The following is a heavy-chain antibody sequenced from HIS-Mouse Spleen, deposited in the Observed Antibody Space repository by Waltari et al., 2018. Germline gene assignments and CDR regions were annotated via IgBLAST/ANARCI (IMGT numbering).Heavy chain of an antibody. CDR1: GSPISSSRYF. V-gene: IGHV4-39*07. J-gene: IGHJ2*01. CDR3: AREIPYSSSWYDWYFDL. CDR2: IYYSGST. D-gene: IGHD6-13*01. Sequence: QLQLQESGPGLVKPSETLSITCTVPGSPISSSRYFWGWLRQPPGTGLEWLGSIYYSGSTYYNPSLKSRVTISVDTSKNQFSLKLSSVTAADTAVYYCAREIPYSSSWYDWYFDLWGRGTLVTVSS.